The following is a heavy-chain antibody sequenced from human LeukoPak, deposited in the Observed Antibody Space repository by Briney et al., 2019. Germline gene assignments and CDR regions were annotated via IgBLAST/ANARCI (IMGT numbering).Heavy chain of an antibody. CDR2: IIPIFGTA. J-gene: IGHJ4*02. D-gene: IGHD2-21*01. Sequence: ASVKVSCKASGGTFSSYAISWVRQAPGQGLEWMGGIIPIFGTANYAQKFQGRVTITTDESTSTAYMELSSLRSEDTAVYYCASVFSGPPDLFDYWGQGTLVTVSS. CDR1: GGTFSSYA. CDR3: ASVFSGPPDLFDY. V-gene: IGHV1-69*05.